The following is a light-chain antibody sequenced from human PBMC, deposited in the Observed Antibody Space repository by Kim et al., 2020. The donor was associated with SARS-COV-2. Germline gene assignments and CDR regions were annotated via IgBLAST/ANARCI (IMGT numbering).Light chain of an antibody. CDR2: YDI. J-gene: IGLJ3*02. CDR1: NIGGQT. Sequence: SYELTQPPSVSVAPGKTARITCGGNNIGGQTVHWYQQKPGQAPVLVISYDIDRPSGIPERISGSNSGKTATLTISRVEAGDEADYYCQVWDTNSDHWV. CDR3: QVWDTNSDHWV. V-gene: IGLV3-21*04.